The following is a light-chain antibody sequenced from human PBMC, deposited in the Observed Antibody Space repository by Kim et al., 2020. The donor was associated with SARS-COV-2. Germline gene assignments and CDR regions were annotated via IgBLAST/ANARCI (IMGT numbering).Light chain of an antibody. CDR3: QQSDNTRT. CDR1: RNIRRY. V-gene: IGKV1-39*01. J-gene: IGKJ1*01. Sequence: SASVGDTVTITCRAGRNIRRYLSWFQQKPGKAPKLLIYGASTLQSGVPSRFSGSGSGTDFTLTISSLQPEDFATYYCQQSDNTRTFGQGTKVDIK. CDR2: GAS.